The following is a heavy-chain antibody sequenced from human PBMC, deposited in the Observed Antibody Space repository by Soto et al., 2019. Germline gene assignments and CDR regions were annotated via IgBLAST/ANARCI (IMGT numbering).Heavy chain of an antibody. CDR1: GFTFSSSA. CDR3: AASADFWSGYYEFDY. V-gene: IGHV1-58*02. D-gene: IGHD3-3*01. CDR2: IVVGSGNT. J-gene: IGHJ4*02. Sequence: ASVKVSCKASGFTFSSSAMQWVRQARGQRLEWIGWIVVGSGNTNYAQKFQERVTITRDMSTSTAYMELSSLRSEDTAVYYCAASADFWSGYYEFDYWGQGTLVTVSS.